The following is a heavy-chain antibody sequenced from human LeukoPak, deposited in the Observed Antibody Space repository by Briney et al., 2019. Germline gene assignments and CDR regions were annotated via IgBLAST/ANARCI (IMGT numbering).Heavy chain of an antibody. Sequence: PSETLSLTCTVSGGSISSYYWSWIRQPPGKGLEWIGYIYYSGSINYNPSLKSRVTISVDTSKNQFSLKLSSVTAADTAVYYCARETGPNYFDYWGQGTLVTVSS. V-gene: IGHV4-59*01. CDR3: ARETGPNYFDY. CDR2: IYYSGSI. J-gene: IGHJ4*02. CDR1: GGSISSYY. D-gene: IGHD3-10*01.